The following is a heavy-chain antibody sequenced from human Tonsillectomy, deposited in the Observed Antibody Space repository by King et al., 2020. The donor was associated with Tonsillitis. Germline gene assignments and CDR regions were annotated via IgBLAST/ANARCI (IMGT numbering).Heavy chain of an antibody. CDR2: IYYSGST. D-gene: IGHD3-22*01. CDR3: AREGYFDSSGYHRGGFDL. J-gene: IGHJ2*01. CDR1: GGSISSYY. Sequence: VQLQESGPGLVKPSETLSLTCTVSGGSISSYYWSWIRQPPGKGLEWIGYIYYSGSTTYNPSLRSRVTISVDTSKNQFSLKLNSVTAADTAVYYCAREGYFDSSGYHRGGFDLWGRGTLVTVSS. V-gene: IGHV4-59*01.